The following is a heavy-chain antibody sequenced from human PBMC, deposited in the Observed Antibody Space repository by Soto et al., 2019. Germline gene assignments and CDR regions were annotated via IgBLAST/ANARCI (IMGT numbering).Heavy chain of an antibody. CDR3: ASDYNAYQRQHVFDI. V-gene: IGHV1-46*02. Sequence: GASVKGSCKASGYSFNSYYMHWVRQAPGQGPEWMGVINPSGASTSYAQKFQGRVTMTRDTSTSTVYMELSSLRSEDTALYYCASDYNAYQRQHVFDIWGQGTLVTVSS. D-gene: IGHD3-10*01. J-gene: IGHJ3*02. CDR2: INPSGAST. CDR1: GYSFNSYY.